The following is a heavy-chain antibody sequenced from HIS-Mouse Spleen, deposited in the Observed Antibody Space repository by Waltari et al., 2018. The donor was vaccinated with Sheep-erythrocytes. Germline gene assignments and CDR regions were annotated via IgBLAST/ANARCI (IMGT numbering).Heavy chain of an antibody. CDR3: AHRPGYWYFDL. CDR1: GFSLSTSGVG. V-gene: IGHV2-5*02. Sequence: QITLKESGPTLVKPTQTLTLTCTFSGFSLSTSGVGVGWSRQPPGKALEWLALIYWDDDKRYSPSLKSRLTITNDTSKNQVVLTMTNMDPVDTATYYCAHRPGYWYFDLWGRGTLVTVSS. CDR2: IYWDDDK. J-gene: IGHJ2*01.